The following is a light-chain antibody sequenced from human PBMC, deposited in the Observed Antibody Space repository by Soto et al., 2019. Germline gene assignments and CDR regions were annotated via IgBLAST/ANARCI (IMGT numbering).Light chain of an antibody. V-gene: IGLV2-14*01. CDR3: ASYTTSSTYV. Sequence: SVLTQPASVSGSPGQSIAISCTGTSSDVGGYSYVSWYQQQPGKAPKLVISDVINRPSGVSDRFSGSKSGNTASLTISGLQTEDEADYYCASYTTSSTYVFGTGTRSPS. CDR1: SSDVGGYSY. CDR2: DVI. J-gene: IGLJ1*01.